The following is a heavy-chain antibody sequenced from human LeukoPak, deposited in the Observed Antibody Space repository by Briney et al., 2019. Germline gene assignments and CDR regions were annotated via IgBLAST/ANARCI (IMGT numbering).Heavy chain of an antibody. V-gene: IGHV1-69*05. J-gene: IGHJ3*02. D-gene: IGHD3-22*01. CDR2: IIPSCGTA. CDR1: GGTFSSYA. Sequence: SVKVSCKASGGTFSSYAISWVRQAPGQGLEWMGRIIPSCGTANYAQKFQGRVTITTDESTSTAYMELSSLRSEDTAVYYCARDFTMIDGQAFDIWGQGTMVTVSS. CDR3: ARDFTMIDGQAFDI.